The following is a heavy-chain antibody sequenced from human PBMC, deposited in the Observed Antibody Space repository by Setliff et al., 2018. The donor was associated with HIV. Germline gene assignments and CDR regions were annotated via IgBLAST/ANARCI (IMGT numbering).Heavy chain of an antibody. Sequence: GGSLRLSCAASGFTFSNYAMSWVRQAPGEGLEWVSAILSTGERTFYADSVKGRFTISRDNSKNTVYLQMNSLRAEDTAEYYCAKLAPSYSSGKDDFWGQGTLVTVSS. CDR2: ILSTGERT. D-gene: IGHD6-19*01. CDR3: AKLAPSYSSGKDDF. CDR1: GFTFSNYA. J-gene: IGHJ4*02. V-gene: IGHV3-23*01.